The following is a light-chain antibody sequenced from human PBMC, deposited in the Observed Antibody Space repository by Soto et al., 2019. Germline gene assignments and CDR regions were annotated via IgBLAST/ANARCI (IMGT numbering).Light chain of an antibody. J-gene: IGLJ1*01. V-gene: IGLV2-14*01. Sequence: QSVLTQPASVSGSPRQSITISCTGASSDVGGYTYVSWYQHHPGKGPKLIIYEVSNRPSGVSDRFSGSKSGNKASLIISNLEAEDESDYYCGSYTSTDTPFVFGTGTKVTVL. CDR1: SSDVGGYTY. CDR3: GSYTSTDTPFV. CDR2: EVS.